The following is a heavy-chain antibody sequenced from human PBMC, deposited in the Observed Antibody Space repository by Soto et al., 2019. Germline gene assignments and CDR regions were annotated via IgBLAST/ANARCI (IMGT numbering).Heavy chain of an antibody. CDR3: ARGDIVATREDAFES. CDR1: GGSISSYY. J-gene: IGHJ3*02. D-gene: IGHD5-12*01. V-gene: IGHV4-59*01. Sequence: SETLSLTCTVYGGSISSYYWSWIRQPPGKGLEWIGYIYYSGSTNYNPSLKSRVTISVDTSKDQFSLKLSSVTAADTAVYYCARGDIVATREDAFESRGQRKMVTV. CDR2: IYYSGST.